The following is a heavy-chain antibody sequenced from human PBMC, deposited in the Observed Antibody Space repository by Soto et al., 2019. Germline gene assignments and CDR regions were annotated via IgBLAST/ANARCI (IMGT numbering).Heavy chain of an antibody. J-gene: IGHJ4*02. CDR1: GFTFNSYL. CDR3: AKEQKDSSTWYELNY. CDR2: FCGSGRST. D-gene: IGHD6-13*01. V-gene: IGHV3-23*01. Sequence: EGSLRLSSEAPGFTFNSYLMHRVRQALGKGLELVSAFCGSGRSTDYADSVKGRFTISRDNSKNTLYLQMNSLRAEDTAVYYCAKEQKDSSTWYELNYWGQGT.